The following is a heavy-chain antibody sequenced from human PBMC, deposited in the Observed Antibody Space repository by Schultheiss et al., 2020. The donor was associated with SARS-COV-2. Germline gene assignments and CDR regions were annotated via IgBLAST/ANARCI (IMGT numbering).Heavy chain of an antibody. J-gene: IGHJ3*02. CDR1: GFTFGDYA. Sequence: GGSLRLSCTASGFTFGDYAMSWVRQAPGKGLEWVSAISGSGGSTYYADSVKGRFTISRDNSKNTLYLQMNSLRAEDTAVYYCARTDRYSGSYFIPGAFDIWGQGTMVTVSS. V-gene: IGHV3-23*01. D-gene: IGHD1-26*01. CDR3: ARTDRYSGSYFIPGAFDI. CDR2: ISGSGGST.